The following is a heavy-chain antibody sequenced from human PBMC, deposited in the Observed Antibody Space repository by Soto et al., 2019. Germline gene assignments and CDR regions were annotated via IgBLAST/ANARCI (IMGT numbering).Heavy chain of an antibody. J-gene: IGHJ4*02. CDR3: ARGAYSDSSSYFDY. Sequence: QVQLQESGQGLVKPSQTLSLTCTVSGDSISSGDHYWSWIRQPPGKGLEWIGYIYYSGTTYSRPSLQSRVTISVDTSQNQSSLKLNSVTAADTAVYYWARGAYSDSSSYFDYWGQGTLVPVSS. CDR1: GDSISSGDHY. V-gene: IGHV4-30-4*01. D-gene: IGHD6-6*01. CDR2: IYYSGTT.